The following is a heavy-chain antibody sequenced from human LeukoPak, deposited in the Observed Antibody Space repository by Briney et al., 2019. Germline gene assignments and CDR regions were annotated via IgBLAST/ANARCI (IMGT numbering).Heavy chain of an antibody. V-gene: IGHV3-11*05. Sequence: GGSLRLSCAASGFTFSDYYMSWIRQAPGKGLEWVSYISSSSSYTNYAGSVKGRFTISRDNAKNSLYLQMNSLRAEDTAVYYCAKDLNTGYDSSGYFDYWGQGTLVTVSS. CDR1: GFTFSDYY. D-gene: IGHD3-22*01. CDR2: ISSSSSYT. J-gene: IGHJ4*02. CDR3: AKDLNTGYDSSGYFDY.